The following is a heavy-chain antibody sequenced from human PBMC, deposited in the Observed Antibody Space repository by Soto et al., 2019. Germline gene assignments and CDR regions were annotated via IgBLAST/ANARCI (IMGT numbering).Heavy chain of an antibody. CDR2: VYAGGNT. D-gene: IGHD3-16*01. V-gene: IGHV3-53*01. CDR3: ARTFAGDFHLGL. CDR1: GFPVSSHY. J-gene: IGHJ4*02. Sequence: GGSLRLSCAASGFPVSSHYMSWVRQAPGKGLEWVAVVYAGGNTYYAESVKGRFTISRDSSKNTLSLQMNSLRAEDSAVYYCARTFAGDFHLGLWGQGTRVTVSS.